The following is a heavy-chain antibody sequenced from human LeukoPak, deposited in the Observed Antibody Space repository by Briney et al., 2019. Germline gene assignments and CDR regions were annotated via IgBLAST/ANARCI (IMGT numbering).Heavy chain of an antibody. J-gene: IGHJ3*02. CDR2: IWYDGSNK. Sequence: QTGGSLRLSCGASGFSFSSYGMHWVRQAPGKGLEWVAVIWYDGSNKYYADSVKGRFTISRDNSKNTLYLQMNSLRAEDTAVYYCASATSTYDSSGYYHPDAFDIWGQGTMVTVSS. CDR3: ASATSTYDSSGYYHPDAFDI. D-gene: IGHD3-22*01. V-gene: IGHV3-33*08. CDR1: GFSFSSYG.